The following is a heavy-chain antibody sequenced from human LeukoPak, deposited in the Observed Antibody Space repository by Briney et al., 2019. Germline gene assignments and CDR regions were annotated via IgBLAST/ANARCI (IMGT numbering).Heavy chain of an antibody. CDR3: AHMYGGGNSAITDY. V-gene: IGHV2-5*01. J-gene: IGHJ4*02. CDR2: IYWNDDK. D-gene: IGHD4-23*01. Sequence: SGPTLVKPTQTLTLTCTFSGFSLSTSGVGVGWIRQPPGKALEWLALIYWNDDKRYSPSLKSRLTITKDTSKSQVVLTVTNMDPVDTATYYCAHMYGGGNSAITDYGGQGTLVTVSS. CDR1: GFSLSTSGVG.